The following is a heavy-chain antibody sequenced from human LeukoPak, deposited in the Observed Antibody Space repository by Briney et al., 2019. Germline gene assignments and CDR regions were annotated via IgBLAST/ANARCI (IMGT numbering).Heavy chain of an antibody. D-gene: IGHD5-18*01. CDR3: AGGGYSYGDY. CDR1: GGSLSGYY. CDR2: INPSGTT. V-gene: IGHV4-34*01. J-gene: IGHJ4*02. Sequence: SETLSLTCVVNGGSLSGYYWGWIRQPPGKGLEWIGEINPSGTTDYNPSLKSRVTLSADMSKNEFSLNLTSVTAADTAVYYCAGGGYSYGDYWGQGTLVTVSS.